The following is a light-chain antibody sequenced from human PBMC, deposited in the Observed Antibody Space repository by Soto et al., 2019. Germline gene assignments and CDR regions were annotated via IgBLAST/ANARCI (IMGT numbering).Light chain of an antibody. CDR2: DVT. CDR3: SSNAGSNNLV. J-gene: IGLJ2*01. V-gene: IGLV2-8*01. CDR1: GSDIGAYNY. Sequence: QSALTQPRSVSGSPGQSVTISCTGTGSDIGAYNYVSWYQQYPGKAPQVVIYDVTERPSGVPDRFSGSKSGNTASLTVSGLQAEDEADYYCSSNAGSNNLVFGGGTKLTVL.